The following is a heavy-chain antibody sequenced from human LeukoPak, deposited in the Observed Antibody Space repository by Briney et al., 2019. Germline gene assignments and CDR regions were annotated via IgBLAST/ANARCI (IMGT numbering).Heavy chain of an antibody. Sequence: SETLSLTCTVSGDSSCTYYWRWIWQPPGKGLEWIGYIYNSGSAKYNPSLKSRVTISGDTSKSQFSLKLRSLTAADTAVYYCASATLRCSGGSCYEMDVWGKGTTVTVSS. D-gene: IGHD2-15*01. CDR2: IYNSGSA. CDR3: ASATLRCSGGSCYEMDV. V-gene: IGHV4-59*08. CDR1: GDSSCTYY. J-gene: IGHJ6*04.